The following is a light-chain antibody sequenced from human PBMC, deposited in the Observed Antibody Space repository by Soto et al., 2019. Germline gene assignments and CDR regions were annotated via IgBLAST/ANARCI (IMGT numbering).Light chain of an antibody. Sequence: EIVWTQSPATLSLSPGERATLSCRASQSVSSYLAWYQKKPGQDPSILIYDASNRATGIPARFSGSGSGTDFNLTISSLETEDFAVYECQQRSNWRITFGQGTRLEIK. CDR3: QQRSNWRIT. J-gene: IGKJ5*01. CDR2: DAS. CDR1: QSVSSY. V-gene: IGKV3-11*01.